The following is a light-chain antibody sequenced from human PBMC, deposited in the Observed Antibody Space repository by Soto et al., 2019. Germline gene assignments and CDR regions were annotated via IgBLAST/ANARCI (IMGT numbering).Light chain of an antibody. Sequence: EIVLTQSPDTLSLSPGERATLSCRTSQSVNSNYLAWYQQKPAQAPRLLIYGASSRATGIPDRFSGSGSGTDFSLTISRLEPEDFAVYYCQQYGSSPLTFGPGTKVDIK. CDR2: GAS. J-gene: IGKJ3*01. CDR3: QQYGSSPLT. V-gene: IGKV3-20*01. CDR1: QSVNSNY.